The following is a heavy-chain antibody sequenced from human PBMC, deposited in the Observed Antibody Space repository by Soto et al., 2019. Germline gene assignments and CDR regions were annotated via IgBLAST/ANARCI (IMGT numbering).Heavy chain of an antibody. J-gene: IGHJ5*02. CDR2: ISSSSSTI. D-gene: IGHD3-3*01. CDR1: GFTFSSNS. V-gene: IGHV3-48*02. Sequence: EVQVVESGGGLVQPGGSLRLSCAASGFTFSSNSMNWVRQAPGKGLEWISYISSSSSTIYADSVKGRFTISRDNAKNSLYLQMNSLRDEDTALYYCARVIWSGHLTSDLWGQGTLVTGSS. CDR3: ARVIWSGHLTSDL.